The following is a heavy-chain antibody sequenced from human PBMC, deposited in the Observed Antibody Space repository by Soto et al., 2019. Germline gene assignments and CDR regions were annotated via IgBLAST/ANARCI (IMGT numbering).Heavy chain of an antibody. D-gene: IGHD3-10*01. CDR1: GYTFTGYY. J-gene: IGHJ6*02. CDR3: ARVSGYYGSGTPGGMDV. V-gene: IGHV1-2*04. Sequence: ASVKVSCKASGYTFTGYYMHWVRQAPGQGLEWMGWINPNSGGTNYAQKFQGWVTMTRDTSISTAYMELSRLRSDDTAVYYCARVSGYYGSGTPGGMDVSCPATTVTVS. CDR2: INPNSGGT.